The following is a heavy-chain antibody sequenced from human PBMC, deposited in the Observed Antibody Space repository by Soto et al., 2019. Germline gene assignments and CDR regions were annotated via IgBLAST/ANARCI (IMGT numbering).Heavy chain of an antibody. CDR1: GGSINSGGYC. J-gene: IGHJ4*02. V-gene: IGHV4-31*03. D-gene: IGHD5-12*01. CDR2: ISYGGST. Sequence: PSETLSLTCTVSGGSINSGGYCWSWIRQHPGKGLDWIGCISYGGSTSYNPSLKSRVTISVDTSKNQFSLKLTSVTAADTAVYYCAAGGGLPRYYWGQGTLVTVSS. CDR3: AAGGGLPRYY.